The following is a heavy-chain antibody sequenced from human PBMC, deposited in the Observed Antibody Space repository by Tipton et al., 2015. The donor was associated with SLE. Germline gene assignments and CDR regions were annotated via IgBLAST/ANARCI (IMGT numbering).Heavy chain of an antibody. CDR3: ARVVAVAGIHYYSVDI. Sequence: TLSLTCTVSGGSITSDYWSWIRQPPGKGLEWIGYTSYSGSTNYSPSLKTRVTMSVDTSKTQFSLKLNSLTAADTAVYYCARVVAVAGIHYYSVDIWGQGTTVTVSS. CDR1: GGSITSDY. V-gene: IGHV4-59*12. CDR2: TSYSGST. D-gene: IGHD6-19*01. J-gene: IGHJ6*02.